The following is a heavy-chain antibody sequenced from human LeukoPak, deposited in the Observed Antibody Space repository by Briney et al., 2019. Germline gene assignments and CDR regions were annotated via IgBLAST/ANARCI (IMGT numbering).Heavy chain of an antibody. D-gene: IGHD1-26*01. CDR1: GFTVSSNY. Sequence: GGSLRLSCAASGFTVSSNYMSWVRQAPGKGLEWASVIYSGGSTYYGDSVKGRFTISRDNAKNSLYLQMNSLRVEDTAVYYCARGHPHGWELYLDYWGQGTLVTVS. V-gene: IGHV3-53*05. CDR3: ARGHPHGWELYLDY. CDR2: IYSGGST. J-gene: IGHJ4*02.